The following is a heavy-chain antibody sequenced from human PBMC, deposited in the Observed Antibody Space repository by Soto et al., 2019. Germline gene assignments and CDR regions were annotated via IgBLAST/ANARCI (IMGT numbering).Heavy chain of an antibody. Sequence: SETLSLTCTVSGGSMRSFFWSWIRQPPGKGLEWIGYIPNSGGPTYTPSLKSRVTIAIDTSRNQFSLRLTSVTTADTAVYYCAASQMGLISVLGTWGQGIQVTVSS. D-gene: IGHD1-1*01. V-gene: IGHV4-59*01. J-gene: IGHJ4*02. CDR2: IPNSGGP. CDR1: GGSMRSFF. CDR3: AASQMGLISVLGT.